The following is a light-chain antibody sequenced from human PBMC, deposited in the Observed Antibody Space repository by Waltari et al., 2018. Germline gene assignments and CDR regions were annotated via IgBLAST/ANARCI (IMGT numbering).Light chain of an antibody. Sequence: QSALTQPASVSGSPGQSITISCTGTSSDVGGYNYGSWYQQHPGKAPKLMIYDVSKRPSGVSNRFAGSKSGNTASRSIAGLQAEDEADYYCCSYAVSSTWVFGGGTKLTVL. V-gene: IGLV2-23*02. J-gene: IGLJ3*02. CDR2: DVS. CDR1: SSDVGGYNY. CDR3: CSYAVSSTWV.